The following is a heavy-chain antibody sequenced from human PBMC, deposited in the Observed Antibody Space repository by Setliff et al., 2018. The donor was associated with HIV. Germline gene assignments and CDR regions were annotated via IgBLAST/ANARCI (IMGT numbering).Heavy chain of an antibody. CDR3: AKRAVQDGTVTSSNWFES. J-gene: IGHJ5*01. Sequence: SETLSLTCAVSGDSIGTYSWHWLRQPPGKGLEWIGYIYGSGSTGYNPSLTSRVTMSTDTPNNRFALKLTSVTAADTAVYYCAKRAVQDGTVTSSNWFESWGQGTLVTSPQ. CDR2: IYGSGST. D-gene: IGHD1-7*01. CDR1: GDSIGTYS. V-gene: IGHV4-4*09.